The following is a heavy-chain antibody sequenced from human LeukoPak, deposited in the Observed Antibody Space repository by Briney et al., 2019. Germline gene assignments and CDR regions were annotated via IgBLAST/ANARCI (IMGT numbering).Heavy chain of an antibody. D-gene: IGHD6-19*01. CDR2: IKQDGSES. CDR1: RFTLSNYW. Sequence: GGSLRLSCAASRFTLSNYWMSWVRQAPGKGLEWVANIKQDGSESYYVDSVKGRFTISRDNAKNSLSLQMSSLRAEDTAVYYCARQRGSGCLDYWGQGTLVTVSS. V-gene: IGHV3-7*01. CDR3: ARQRGSGCLDY. J-gene: IGHJ4*02.